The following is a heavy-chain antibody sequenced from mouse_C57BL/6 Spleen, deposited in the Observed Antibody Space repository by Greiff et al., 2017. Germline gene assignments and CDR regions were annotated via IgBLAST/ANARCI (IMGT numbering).Heavy chain of an antibody. D-gene: IGHD2-1*01. CDR1: GFTFSDYG. Sequence: EVKVVESGGGLVKPGGSLKLSCAASGFTFSDYGMHWVRQAPEKGLEWVAYISSGSSTIYYADTVKGRFTISRDNAKNTLFLQMTSLRSEDTAMYYCARGGWYPGAMDYWGQGTSVTVSS. V-gene: IGHV5-17*01. J-gene: IGHJ4*01. CDR2: ISSGSSTI. CDR3: ARGGWYPGAMDY.